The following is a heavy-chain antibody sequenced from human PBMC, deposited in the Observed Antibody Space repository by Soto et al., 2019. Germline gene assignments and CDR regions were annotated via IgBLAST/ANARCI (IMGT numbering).Heavy chain of an antibody. CDR3: VRESDSSGYTFDY. Sequence: GGSLRLSCAASGFTFSNNAIHWVRQAPGKGPEWVAAISYDGSYKYYADSVKGRFTISRDNSKNTMYLQMNSLRADDTAMYYCVRESDSSGYTFDYWGQGTLVTVSS. D-gene: IGHD3-22*01. CDR1: GFTFSNNA. V-gene: IGHV3-30-3*01. CDR2: ISYDGSYK. J-gene: IGHJ4*02.